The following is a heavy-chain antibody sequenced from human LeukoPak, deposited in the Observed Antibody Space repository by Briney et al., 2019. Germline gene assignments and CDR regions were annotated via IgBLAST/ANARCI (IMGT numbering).Heavy chain of an antibody. V-gene: IGHV4-39*07. CDR2: IFYSGST. CDR3: ARDDHSTYGWYDP. J-gene: IGHJ5*02. D-gene: IGHD4-11*01. Sequence: SETLSLTCTVSGGSISTSNYYWGWIRQPPGKGLEWIGNIFYSGSTYYSPSLRSRVTISLDTSRNQFSLKLNSVTAADTAVYYCARDDHSTYGWYDPWGQGTLVTVSS. CDR1: GGSISTSNYY.